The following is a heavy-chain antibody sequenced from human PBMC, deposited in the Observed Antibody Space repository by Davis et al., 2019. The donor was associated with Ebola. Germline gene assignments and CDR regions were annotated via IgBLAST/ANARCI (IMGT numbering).Heavy chain of an antibody. Sequence: GGSLRLSCAASGFTFSDYYMSWIRQAPGKGLEWVSYISDSGSTIYYADSVKGRFTIARDNAKNSLYLQMNSLRDEDTAVYYCARDLRKPNPWLIGDAFDIWGQGTMVTVSS. D-gene: IGHD3-16*01. CDR1: GFTFSDYY. V-gene: IGHV3-11*04. CDR2: ISDSGSTI. J-gene: IGHJ3*02. CDR3: ARDLRKPNPWLIGDAFDI.